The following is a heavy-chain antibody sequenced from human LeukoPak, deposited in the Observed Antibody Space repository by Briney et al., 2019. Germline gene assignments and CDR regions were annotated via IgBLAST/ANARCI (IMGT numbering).Heavy chain of an antibody. CDR2: IYYSGST. J-gene: IGHJ4*02. CDR1: GGSISSSSYY. D-gene: IGHD2-2*01. Sequence: SETLSLTCTVSGGSISSSSYYWGWIRQPPGKGLEWIGSIYYSGSTYYNPSLKSRVTISVDTSKNQFSLKLSSVTAADTAVYYCARLEGGIVVVPAAMYYWAQGTLVTVSS. CDR3: ARLEGGIVVVPAAMYY. V-gene: IGHV4-39*01.